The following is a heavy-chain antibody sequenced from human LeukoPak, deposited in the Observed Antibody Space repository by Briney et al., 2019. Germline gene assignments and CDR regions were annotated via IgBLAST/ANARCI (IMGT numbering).Heavy chain of an antibody. V-gene: IGHV3-30*03. CDR1: GFSVSTFY. CDR3: ARDLGAARLIGNWFDP. D-gene: IGHD3-16*01. CDR2: ISYDGSNK. Sequence: GGSLRLSCAASGFSVSTFYMSWVRQAPGKGLEWVAVISYDGSNKYYADSVKGRFTISRDNAKNSLYLQMNSLRAEDTAVYYCARDLGAARLIGNWFDPWGQGTLVTVSS. J-gene: IGHJ5*02.